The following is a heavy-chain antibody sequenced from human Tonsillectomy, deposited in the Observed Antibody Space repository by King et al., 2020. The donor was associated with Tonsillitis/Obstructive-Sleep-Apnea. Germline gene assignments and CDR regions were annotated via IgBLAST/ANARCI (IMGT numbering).Heavy chain of an antibody. V-gene: IGHV3-53*01. Sequence: VQLVESGGGLIQPGGSLRLSCAASGFTVSSTYMTRVRQAPGKGLEWVSIIYSGGSTYHTDSVKGRFTISRDNSKNTLHLQMNSLRGEDTAVYYCARGGRSDAFDIWGQGTMVTVSS. CDR2: IYSGGST. CDR1: GFTVSSTY. CDR3: ARGGRSDAFDI. J-gene: IGHJ3*02.